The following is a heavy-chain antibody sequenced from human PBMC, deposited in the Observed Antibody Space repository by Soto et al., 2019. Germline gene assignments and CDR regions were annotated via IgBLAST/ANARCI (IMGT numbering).Heavy chain of an antibody. CDR1: GYSFTSYW. Sequence: GESLKISCNGSGYSFTSYWIGWVRQMPGKGLQWMGIIYPRDSETRYSPSFQGHVTISVDKSISTAYLQWTSLKASDTAMYYCAKGLGITDWDVHHWGQGTLVTVSS. CDR3: AKGLGITDWDVHH. J-gene: IGHJ5*02. D-gene: IGHD1-1*01. V-gene: IGHV5-51*01. CDR2: IYPRDSET.